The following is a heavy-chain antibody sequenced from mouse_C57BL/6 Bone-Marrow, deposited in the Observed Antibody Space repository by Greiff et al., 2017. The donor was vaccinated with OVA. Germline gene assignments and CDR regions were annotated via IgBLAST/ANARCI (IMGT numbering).Heavy chain of an antibody. CDR1: GYTFTSYW. CDR3: ARSGYYGSSAWFAY. Sequence: VQLQQPGAELVRPGTSVKLSCKASGYTFTSYWMHWVKQRPGQGLEWIGVIDPSDSYTNYNQKFKGKATLTVDTSSSTAYLQLSSLTSEDSAVYYCARSGYYGSSAWFAYWGQGTLVTVSA. CDR2: IDPSDSYT. D-gene: IGHD1-1*01. V-gene: IGHV1-59*01. J-gene: IGHJ3*01.